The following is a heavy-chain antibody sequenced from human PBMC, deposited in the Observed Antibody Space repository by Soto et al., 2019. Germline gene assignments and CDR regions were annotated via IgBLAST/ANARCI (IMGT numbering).Heavy chain of an antibody. CDR3: AKGFIRDCGGDCTVDT. CDR1: GFIFGNHA. V-gene: IGHV3-23*01. CDR2: ISGSGGSI. D-gene: IGHD2-21*02. Sequence: PGGSLRLSCAASGFIFGNHAMNWVRQAPGKGLEWVSAISGSGGSIYYADPVKGRFTISRDNSKNTLYLQMNSLRAEDTAVYYCAKGFIRDCGGDCTVDTWGQGTLVTVSS. J-gene: IGHJ5*02.